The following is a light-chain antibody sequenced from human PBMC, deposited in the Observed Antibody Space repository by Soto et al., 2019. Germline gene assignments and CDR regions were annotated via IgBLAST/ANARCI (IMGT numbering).Light chain of an antibody. V-gene: IGKV3-15*01. CDR1: QSVSGN. Sequence: EIVMTQSPATLSVSPGERATLSCRASQSVSGNLAWYQQKPGQAPRLLIYGASTRATGIPARFSGSGSGTEFTLTISRLQSEYFAVYYCQQYNNWPPLTFGGGTKVEIK. J-gene: IGKJ4*01. CDR2: GAS. CDR3: QQYNNWPPLT.